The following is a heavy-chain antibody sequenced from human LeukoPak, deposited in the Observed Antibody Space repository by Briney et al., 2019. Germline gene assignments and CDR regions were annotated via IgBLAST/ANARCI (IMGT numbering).Heavy chain of an antibody. Sequence: GGSLRLSCAASGFTFSSYSMNWVRQAPGKGLEWVSSISSSSSHIYYAGSVKGRFTISRDNAKNSLYLQMNSLRVEDTAVYYCARPRSSSWYADFWGQGTLVTVSS. CDR1: GFTFSSYS. D-gene: IGHD6-13*01. CDR3: ARPRSSSWYADF. V-gene: IGHV3-21*01. J-gene: IGHJ4*02. CDR2: ISSSSSHI.